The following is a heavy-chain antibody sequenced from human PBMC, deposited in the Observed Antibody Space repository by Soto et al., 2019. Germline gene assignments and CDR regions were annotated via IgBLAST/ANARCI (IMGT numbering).Heavy chain of an antibody. CDR1: GFTFDDYA. J-gene: IGHJ4*02. CDR3: ENVMMPGFGSGPLFDY. V-gene: IGHV3-9*01. CDR2: ISWNSGSI. D-gene: IGHD6-25*01. Sequence: GGSLRLSCAASGFTFDDYAMHWVRQAPGKGLEWVSGISWNSGSIGYADSVKGRFTISRDNAKNSLYLQMNSLRAEDTALYYFENVMMPGFGSGPLFDYWGQGTLVTVSS.